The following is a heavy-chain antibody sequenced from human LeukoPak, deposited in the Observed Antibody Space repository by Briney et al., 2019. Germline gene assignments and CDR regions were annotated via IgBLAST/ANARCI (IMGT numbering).Heavy chain of an antibody. CDR1: GGSISSYY. Sequence: SETLSLTCTVSGGSISSYYWSWIRQPAGKGLEWIGRIYTSGSTNYNPSLKSRVTMSVDTSKNQFSLKLSSVTAADTAVYYCARGRSLQSITMVRGVITDVWGKGTTVTVSS. J-gene: IGHJ6*04. CDR3: ARGRSLQSITMVRGVITDV. D-gene: IGHD3-10*01. CDR2: IYTSGST. V-gene: IGHV4-4*07.